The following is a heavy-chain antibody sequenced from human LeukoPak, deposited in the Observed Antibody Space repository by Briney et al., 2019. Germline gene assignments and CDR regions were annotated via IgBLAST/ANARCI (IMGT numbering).Heavy chain of an antibody. CDR1: GFTFSSYG. CDR3: ARGIAHCSGGSCYSKDYYMDV. V-gene: IGHV3-30*03. J-gene: IGHJ6*03. Sequence: GRSLRLSCAASGFTFSSYGMHWVRQAPGKGLEWVAVISYDGSNKYYADSVKGRFTISRDNSKNTLYLQMNSLRAEDTAVYYCARGIAHCSGGSCYSKDYYMDVWGKGTTVTVSS. D-gene: IGHD2-15*01. CDR2: ISYDGSNK.